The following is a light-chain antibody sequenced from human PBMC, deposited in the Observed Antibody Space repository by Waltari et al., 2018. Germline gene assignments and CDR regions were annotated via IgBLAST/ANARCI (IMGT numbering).Light chain of an antibody. CDR2: SAS. J-gene: IGKJ2*01. Sequence: DIQMTQSPSSLSASVGDRVTITFRASQNIDKYVSWYQQKPGKAPDLLIPSASTLQSNVPSRFSGSGSGTEFTLIINSLQPEDFGTYFCQQCYGLPYTFGQGTKVEI. CDR1: QNIDKY. CDR3: QQCYGLPYT. V-gene: IGKV1-39*01.